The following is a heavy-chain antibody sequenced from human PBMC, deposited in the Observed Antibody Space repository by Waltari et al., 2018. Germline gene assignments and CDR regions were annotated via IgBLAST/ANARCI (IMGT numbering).Heavy chain of an antibody. CDR2: IYSGGST. Sequence: EVQLVESGGGLIQPGGSLRLSCAASGFTVSSNYMSWVRQAPGKGLEWVSVIYSGGSTYYADSVKGRFTISRDNSKNTLYLQMNSLRAEDTAVYYCARDRPPYRTDAFDIWGQGTMVTVSS. J-gene: IGHJ3*02. V-gene: IGHV3-53*01. CDR1: GFTVSSNY. CDR3: ARDRPPYRTDAFDI.